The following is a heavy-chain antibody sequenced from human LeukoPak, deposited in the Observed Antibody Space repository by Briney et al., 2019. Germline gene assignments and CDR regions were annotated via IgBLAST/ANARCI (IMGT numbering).Heavy chain of an antibody. D-gene: IGHD3-9*01. CDR1: GYTFTSYG. CDR3: ARVVLRYFDRPPEETDY. J-gene: IGHJ4*02. CDR2: ISAYNGNT. Sequence: ASVKVSRKASGYTFTSYGISWVRQAPGQGLEWMGWISAYNGNTNYAQKLQGRVTMTTDTSTSTAYMELRSLRSDDTAVYYCARVVLRYFDRPPEETDYWGQGTLVTVSS. V-gene: IGHV1-18*01.